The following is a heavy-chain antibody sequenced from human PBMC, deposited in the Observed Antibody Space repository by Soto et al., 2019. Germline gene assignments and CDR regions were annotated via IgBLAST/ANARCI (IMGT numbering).Heavy chain of an antibody. CDR2: TIPVFNAP. V-gene: IGHV1-69*06. Sequence: QVQLEQSGAEVKKPGSSVKVSCKASGGTLSDHGVAWLRQAPGQGLELMGGTIPVFNAPKYAPKFQGRVTIAADKCTNIAYMEFSSLRSEDTTLYYFARGVFDSGNHYPGPSAFDIWCQGTMVIVSS. CDR3: ARGVFDSGNHYPGPSAFDI. D-gene: IGHD3-10*01. CDR1: GGTLSDHG. J-gene: IGHJ3*02.